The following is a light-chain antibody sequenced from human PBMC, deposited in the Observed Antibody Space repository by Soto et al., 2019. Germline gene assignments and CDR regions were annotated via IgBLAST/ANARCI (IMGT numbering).Light chain of an antibody. Sequence: EIVLSQSPGTLSLSPGERATLSCRASHSVSSSYLAWYQQKPGQAPRLLIYGASSRATGIPDRFSGSGSGTDFTLTISSLEPEDFAVYYCQQRSNWPPSITFGQGTRLEIK. CDR3: QQRSNWPPSIT. V-gene: IGKV3D-20*02. CDR1: HSVSSSY. CDR2: GAS. J-gene: IGKJ5*01.